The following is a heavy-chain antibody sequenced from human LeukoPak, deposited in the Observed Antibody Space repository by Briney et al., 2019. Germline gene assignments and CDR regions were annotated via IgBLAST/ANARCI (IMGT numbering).Heavy chain of an antibody. Sequence: GGSLRLSCAASGFTVSSNYMSWVRQAPGKGLEWVSVIYSGGSTYYADSVKGRFTISRDNAKNTLYLQMNSLRVEDTAVYYCGRDYFGSIDYWGQGILVTVSS. D-gene: IGHD1-26*01. CDR2: IYSGGST. CDR1: GFTVSSNY. CDR3: GRDYFGSIDY. J-gene: IGHJ4*02. V-gene: IGHV3-53*01.